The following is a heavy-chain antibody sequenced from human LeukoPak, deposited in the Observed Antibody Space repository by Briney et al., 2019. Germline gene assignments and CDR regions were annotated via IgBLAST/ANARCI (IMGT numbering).Heavy chain of an antibody. D-gene: IGHD6-13*01. J-gene: IGHJ6*02. CDR2: ISGSGGST. CDR1: GFTFSSYA. Sequence: GGSLRLSCAASGFTFSSYAMSWVRQAPGKGLEWVSAISGSGGSTYYADSVKGRFTISRDNSKNTLYLQMNSLRAEDKAVYYCAKDQGQQLDGTYYYYGMDVWGQGTTVTVSS. V-gene: IGHV3-23*01. CDR3: AKDQGQQLDGTYYYYGMDV.